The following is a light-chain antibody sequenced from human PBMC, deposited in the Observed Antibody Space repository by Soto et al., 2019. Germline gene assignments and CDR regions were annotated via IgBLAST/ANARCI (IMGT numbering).Light chain of an antibody. V-gene: IGKV3-11*01. CDR1: HSVGNN. J-gene: IGKJ4*02. CDR2: EAS. CDR3: QQHANWPLT. Sequence: EIVLTQSPATLSLSPGERATLSCRASHSVGNNLAWYQQKPGQAPGLLIYEASTRATGIPARFSGSGSGKDFTLTISSLEPEDVAVYYCQQHANWPLTFGGGTKVEIK.